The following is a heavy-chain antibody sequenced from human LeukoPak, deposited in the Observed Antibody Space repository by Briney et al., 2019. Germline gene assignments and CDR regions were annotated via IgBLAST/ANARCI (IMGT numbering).Heavy chain of an antibody. D-gene: IGHD3-10*01. CDR1: GFIFSSHG. V-gene: IGHV3-NL1*01. Sequence: PGRSLRLSCVASGFIFSSHGMHWVRQAPGKGLEWVTVIYSGGSTYYADSVKGRFTISRHNSKNTLYLQMNSLRAEDTAVYYCAREYYGSGSYYNDYWGQGTLVTVSS. J-gene: IGHJ4*02. CDR2: IYSGGST. CDR3: AREYYGSGSYYNDY.